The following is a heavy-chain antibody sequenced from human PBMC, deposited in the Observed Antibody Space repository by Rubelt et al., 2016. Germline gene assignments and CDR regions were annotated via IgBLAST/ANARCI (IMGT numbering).Heavy chain of an antibody. Sequence: QLTMKESGPTLVKPTETLTLTCTFSGFSLSTRGVGVGWVRQPPGQALEWLALISWADDKRYSQSLKTSITSPMATPKTHVVLTMTNMGPVETATYYCAHGQEDNGDWDTAAHGFDYWGQGTLVTVSS. CDR3: AHGQEDNGDWDTAAHGFDY. V-gene: IGHV2-5*02. J-gene: IGHJ4*02. CDR1: GFSLSTRGVG. CDR2: ISWADDK. D-gene: IGHD5-18*01.